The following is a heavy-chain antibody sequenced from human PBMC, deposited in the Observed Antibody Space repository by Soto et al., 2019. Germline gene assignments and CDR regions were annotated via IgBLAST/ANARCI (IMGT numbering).Heavy chain of an antibody. CDR2: INPSGGST. CDR1: GYTFTSYY. J-gene: IGHJ1*01. D-gene: IGHD6-25*01. V-gene: IGHV1-46*03. Sequence: ASVKVSCKASGYTFTSYYMHWVRQAPGQGLEWMGIINPSGGSTSYAQKFQGRVTMTRDTSTSTVYMELSSLRSEDTAVYYCARDCISAAVRLHMYSRGQRTLVPVSS. CDR3: ARDCISAAVRLHMYS.